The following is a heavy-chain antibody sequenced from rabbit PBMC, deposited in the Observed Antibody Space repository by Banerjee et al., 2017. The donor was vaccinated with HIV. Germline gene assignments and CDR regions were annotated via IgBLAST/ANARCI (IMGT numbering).Heavy chain of an antibody. V-gene: IGHV1S40*01. Sequence: QPLEESGGDLVKPGASLTLTCKASGFSFSSGYDMCWVRQAPGKGLEWIACIYASSGRTYYASWAKGRFTISKTSSTTVTLQMTSLTAADTATYFCARDRDWTLDLWGPGTLVTVS. J-gene: IGHJ4*01. CDR3: ARDRDWTLDL. CDR1: GFSFSSGYD. CDR2: IYASSGRT. D-gene: IGHD4-2*01.